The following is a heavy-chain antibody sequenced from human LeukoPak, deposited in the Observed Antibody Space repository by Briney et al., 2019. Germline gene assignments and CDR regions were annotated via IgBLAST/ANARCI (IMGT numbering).Heavy chain of an antibody. CDR3: ARSGFGAMAYFDY. Sequence: SETLSLTCTVSGGSISSYYWSWIRQPPGKGLEWIGYIYYSGSTNYNPSLKSRVTISVDTSKNQFSLKLSSVTAADTAVYYCARSGFGAMAYFDYWGQGTLVTVSS. CDR1: GGSISSYY. CDR2: IYYSGST. D-gene: IGHD5-18*01. V-gene: IGHV4-59*08. J-gene: IGHJ4*02.